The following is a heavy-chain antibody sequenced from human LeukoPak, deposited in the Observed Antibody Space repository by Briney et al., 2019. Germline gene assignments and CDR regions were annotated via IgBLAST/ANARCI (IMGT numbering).Heavy chain of an antibody. CDR1: GFTFSSYG. V-gene: IGHV3-33*01. J-gene: IGHJ4*02. D-gene: IGHD3-22*01. CDR3: ARDLSRTLVVINHFDY. Sequence: QVQLVESGGGVVQPGRSLRLSCAASGFTFSSYGMHWVRQAPGKGLEWVAVIWYDGSNKYYADSVKGRFTISRDNSKNTLYLQMNSLRAEDTAVYYCARDLSRTLVVINHFDYWGQGTLVTVSS. CDR2: IWYDGSNK.